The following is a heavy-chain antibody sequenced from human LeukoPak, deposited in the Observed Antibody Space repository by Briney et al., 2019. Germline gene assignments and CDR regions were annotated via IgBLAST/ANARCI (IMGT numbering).Heavy chain of an antibody. D-gene: IGHD3-10*01. CDR1: GGTFSSYA. J-gene: IGHJ4*02. CDR2: IIPIFGTA. V-gene: IGHV1-69*13. Sequence: ASVKVSCKASGGTFSSYATSWVRQAPGQGLEWMGGIIPIFGTANYAQKFQGRVTITADESTSTAYMELSSLGSEDTAVYYCARTPGALFYGSGSYYFDYWGQGTLVTVSS. CDR3: ARTPGALFYGSGSYYFDY.